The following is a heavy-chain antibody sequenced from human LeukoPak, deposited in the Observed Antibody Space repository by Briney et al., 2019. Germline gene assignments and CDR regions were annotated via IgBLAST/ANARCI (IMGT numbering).Heavy chain of an antibody. CDR2: IKEDGSEK. D-gene: IGHD4-23*01. V-gene: IGHV3-7*01. J-gene: IGHJ4*02. CDR1: GFTFSSYW. Sequence: PGGSLRLSCVASGFTFSSYWMSWVRQAPGKGLEWVANIKEDGSEKHNVDSVKGRFTNSRDNARNSLYLQMNSLRVEDTAVYYCARGIVPNSPRYFDYWGQGTLVTVSS. CDR3: ARGIVPNSPRYFDY.